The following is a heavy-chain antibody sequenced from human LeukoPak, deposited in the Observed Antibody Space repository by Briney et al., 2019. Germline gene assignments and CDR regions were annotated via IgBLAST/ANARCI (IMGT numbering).Heavy chain of an antibody. D-gene: IGHD5-18*01. J-gene: IGHJ4*02. CDR2: ISGSGGST. CDR1: GFTFSSYA. V-gene: IGHV3-23*01. CDR3: ARTRGYSYGYVDY. Sequence: GGSVRLSCVASGFTFSSYAMSWVRQAPGKGLEWVSAISGSGGSTYYADSVKGRFTISRDNSKNTLYLQMNSLRAEDTAVYYCARTRGYSYGYVDYWGQGTLVTVSS.